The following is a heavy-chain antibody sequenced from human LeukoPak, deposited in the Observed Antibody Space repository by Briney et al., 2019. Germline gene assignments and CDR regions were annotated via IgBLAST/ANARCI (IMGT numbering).Heavy chain of an antibody. V-gene: IGHV3-7*01. D-gene: IGHD6-6*01. CDR1: GFSFGSYW. CDR3: ASPIEYSSPLY. CDR2: IRQDGSER. J-gene: IGHJ4*02. Sequence: VQPGGSLRLSCAASGFSFGSYWMSWVRQAPGKGLEWVANIRQDGSERYYVDSVKGRFTISRDNAKNSLYLQMNSLRAEDTAVYYCASPIEYSSPLYWGQGTLVTVSS.